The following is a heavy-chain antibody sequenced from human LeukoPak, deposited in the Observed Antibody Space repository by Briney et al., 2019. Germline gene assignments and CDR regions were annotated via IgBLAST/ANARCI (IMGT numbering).Heavy chain of an antibody. CDR3: ARLAAISGSDYPDD. V-gene: IGHV4-59*08. D-gene: IGHD1-26*01. J-gene: IGHJ4*02. CDR1: GVSISSYY. Sequence: SETLSLTCTVSGVSISSYYWSWIRQPPGKGLEWIGYIFYSGNTIYNPSLRSRVTISADTSKNHFPLRLRSVTAADTAVYYSARLAAISGSDYPDDWGQGTLVTVSS. CDR2: IFYSGNT.